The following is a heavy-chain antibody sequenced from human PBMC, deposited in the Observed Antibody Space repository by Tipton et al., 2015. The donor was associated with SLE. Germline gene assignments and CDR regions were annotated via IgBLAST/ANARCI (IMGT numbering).Heavy chain of an antibody. CDR1: GASVSSRSYY. D-gene: IGHD1-1*01. V-gene: IGHV4-61*02. J-gene: IGHJ4*02. Sequence: LRLSCPVSGASVSSRSYYWNWVRQPAGKGLEWIGRIYTGGFTYYNPSLESRVTISMDTSKNQFSLKLTSVTAADTAVYYCARVLDVLDYWGQGTLVTVSS. CDR3: ARVLDVLDY. CDR2: IYTGGFT.